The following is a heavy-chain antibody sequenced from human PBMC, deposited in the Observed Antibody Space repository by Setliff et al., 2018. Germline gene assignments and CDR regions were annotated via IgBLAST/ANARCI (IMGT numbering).Heavy chain of an antibody. J-gene: IGHJ4*02. CDR2: MNPNSGNT. D-gene: IGHD6-13*01. V-gene: IGHV1-8*01. CDR3: ASLDIAAANEDY. CDR1: GYTFTSYD. Sequence: SVKVSCKASGYTFTSYDINWVRQATGQGLEWMGWMNPNSGNTGYAQKLQGRVTMTRNTSISTAYMELSSLRSEDTAVYYCASLDIAAANEDYWGRGTLVTVSS.